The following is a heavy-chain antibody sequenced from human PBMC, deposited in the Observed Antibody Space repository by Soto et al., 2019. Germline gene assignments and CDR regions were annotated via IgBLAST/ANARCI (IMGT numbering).Heavy chain of an antibody. CDR3: AYMGTVGVARRYFDY. V-gene: IGHV2-5*01. CDR1: GFSLSTSGVG. CDR2: IFWNDNK. D-gene: IGHD3-10*01. Sequence: SGPTLVNPTQTLTLTCTLSGFSLSTSGVGVGWIRQPPGRAMEWLALIFWNDNKAYSPSLKNRLIITKDTSKNQVVLTMTNMDPVDTATYHCAYMGTVGVARRYFDYWGQGTLVTVSS. J-gene: IGHJ4*02.